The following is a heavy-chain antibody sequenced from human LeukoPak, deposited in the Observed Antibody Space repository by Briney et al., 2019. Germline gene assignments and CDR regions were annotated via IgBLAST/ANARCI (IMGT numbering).Heavy chain of an antibody. CDR2: IYYSGST. V-gene: IGHV4-30-4*08. Sequence: PSQTLSLTCTVSGGSISSGDYYWSWIRQPPGKGLEWIGYIYYSGSTYYNPSLKSRVTISVDTSKNQFSLKLSSVTAADTAVYYCARERKIFGVVIDVWFDPWGQGTLVTVSS. CDR3: ARERKIFGVVIDVWFDP. D-gene: IGHD3-3*01. J-gene: IGHJ5*02. CDR1: GGSISSGDYY.